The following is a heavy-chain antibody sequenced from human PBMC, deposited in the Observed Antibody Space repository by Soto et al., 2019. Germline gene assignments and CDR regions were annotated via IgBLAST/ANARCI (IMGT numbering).Heavy chain of an antibody. Sequence: ASVKVSCKASGYTFTGYYMHWVRQAPGQGLEWMGWINPNSGGTNYAQKFQGWVTMTRDTSISTAYMELSRLRSDDPAVYYCAREGGGGVGATTADYWGQGTLVTVSS. V-gene: IGHV1-2*04. CDR3: AREGGGGVGATTADY. CDR2: INPNSGGT. D-gene: IGHD1-26*01. CDR1: GYTFTGYY. J-gene: IGHJ4*02.